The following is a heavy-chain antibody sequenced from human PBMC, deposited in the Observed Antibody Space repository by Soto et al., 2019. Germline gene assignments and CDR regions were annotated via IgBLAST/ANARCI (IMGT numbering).Heavy chain of an antibody. CDR2: IDHDGPT. CDR1: GFTFSNYW. V-gene: IGHV3-74*01. J-gene: IGHJ4*02. CDR3: VRDSHGDY. Sequence: EVQLVESGGGLVQPGGSLRLSCAGSGFTFSNYWMHWVRQAPGKGLEWVSRIDHDGPTDYADSVRGRFTISRDNAENTLYLQINSVRPEDTAVYYCVRDSHGDYWGQGTLVTVSS.